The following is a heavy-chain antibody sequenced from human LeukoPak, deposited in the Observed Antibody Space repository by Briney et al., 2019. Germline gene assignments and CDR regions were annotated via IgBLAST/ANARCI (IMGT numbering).Heavy chain of an antibody. V-gene: IGHV4-59*12. D-gene: IGHD3-22*01. CDR2: IYYSGST. CDR3: ARDYDSSGYYYGLDY. J-gene: IGHJ4*02. CDR1: GASISSYY. Sequence: PSETLSLTCTVSGASISSYYWSWIRQPPGKGLEWIGYIYYSGSTYYNPSLKSRVTISVDTSKNQFSLKLSSVTAADTAVYYCARDYDSSGYYYGLDYWGQGTLVTVSS.